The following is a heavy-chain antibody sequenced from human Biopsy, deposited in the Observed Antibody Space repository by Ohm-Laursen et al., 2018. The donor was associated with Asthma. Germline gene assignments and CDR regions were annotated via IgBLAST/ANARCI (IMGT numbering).Heavy chain of an antibody. Sequence: ASVKVSCKISGYSLTDLSMHWVRQAPGQGLEWMGGHDHEEGGTVNAWRSQGRVTMTEDTSTDTAYMELSSLSSDDTAVYYCTSDFPKDYVRYNFQFWGQGTLVTVSS. CDR2: HDHEEGGT. D-gene: IGHD4-17*01. CDR1: GYSLTDLS. CDR3: TSDFPKDYVRYNFQF. V-gene: IGHV1-24*01. J-gene: IGHJ4*02.